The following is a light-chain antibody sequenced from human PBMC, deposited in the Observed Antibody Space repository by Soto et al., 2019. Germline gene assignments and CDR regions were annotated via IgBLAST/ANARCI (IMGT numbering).Light chain of an antibody. V-gene: IGLV2-14*01. J-gene: IGLJ1*01. CDR2: EVS. CDR1: SRYVNGYYY. CDR3: SSYIGSSTLL. Sequence: QSALTQPASVSGSPGQSITISCTGISRYVNGYYYVSWYQQHPGQAPKLMIYEVSNRPSGVSDRFSGSKSGSTASLTISGLQAEDEADYYCSSYIGSSTLLFGTGTKVTVL.